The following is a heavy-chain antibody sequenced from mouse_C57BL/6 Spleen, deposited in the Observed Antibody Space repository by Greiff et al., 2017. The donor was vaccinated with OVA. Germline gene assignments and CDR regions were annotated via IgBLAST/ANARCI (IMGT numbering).Heavy chain of an antibody. CDR2: INPSTGGT. Sequence: EVQLVESGPELVKPGASVKISCKASGYSFTGYYMNWVKQSPEKSLEWIGEINPSTGGTTYNQKFKAKATLTVDKSSSTAYMQLKSLTSEDSAVYYCARNYYGPYWYFDVWGTGTTVTVSS. V-gene: IGHV1-42*01. J-gene: IGHJ1*03. D-gene: IGHD1-1*01. CDR1: GYSFTGYY. CDR3: ARNYYGPYWYFDV.